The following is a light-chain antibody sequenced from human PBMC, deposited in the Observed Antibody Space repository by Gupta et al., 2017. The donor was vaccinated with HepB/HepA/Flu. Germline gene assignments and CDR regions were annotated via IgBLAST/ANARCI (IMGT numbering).Light chain of an antibody. J-gene: IGLJ2*01. CDR2: GKN. V-gene: IGLV3-19*01. CDR1: SLRSYY. CDR3: NYRDSSGNHRV. Sequence: SSELTQDPAVSVALGQTVRITCQGDSLRSYYASWYQQKPGQAPVLVIYGKNNRPSGIPDRFSGSSSGNKASLTITGAQAEDEADYYCNYRDSSGNHRVFGGGTKLTVL.